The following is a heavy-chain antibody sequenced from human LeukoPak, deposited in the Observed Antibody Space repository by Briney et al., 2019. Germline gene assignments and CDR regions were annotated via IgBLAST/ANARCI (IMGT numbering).Heavy chain of an antibody. V-gene: IGHV4-34*01. D-gene: IGHD2-2*03. CDR1: GGSFSGYY. J-gene: IGHJ4*02. CDR2: INHSGST. CDR3: AKRPGYCSSTSCYRYFDY. Sequence: SETLSLTCAVYGGSFSGYYWSWIRQPPGKGLEWIGEINHSGSTNYNPSLKSRVTISVDTSENQFSLKLSSVTAADTAVYYCAKRPGYCSSTSCYRYFDYWGQGTLVTVSS.